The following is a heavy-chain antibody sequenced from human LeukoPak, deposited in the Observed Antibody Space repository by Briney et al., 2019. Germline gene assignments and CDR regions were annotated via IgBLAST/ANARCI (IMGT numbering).Heavy chain of an antibody. CDR2: INSNGGST. V-gene: IGHV3-64D*06. CDR3: VKAGHSGYDYND. D-gene: IGHD5-12*01. J-gene: IGHJ4*02. Sequence: PGGSLRLSCSASGFTFSSYAMHWVRQAPGKGLEYVSAINSNGGSTYYADSVKGRFTISGDNSKNTLYLQMSSLTAEDTAVYYCVKAGHSGYDYNDWGQGNLVTVSS. CDR1: GFTFSSYA.